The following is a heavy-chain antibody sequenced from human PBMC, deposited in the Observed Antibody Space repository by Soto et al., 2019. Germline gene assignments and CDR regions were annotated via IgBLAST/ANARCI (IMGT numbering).Heavy chain of an antibody. Sequence: QLQLQESGPGLVKPSETLSLTCTVSGGFISSSSYNWGWIRQPPGKGLEWIGSMYYGGNTYYNPSLKSRITISVDTSKNQLSLRLSSVTAADTAVYNCARHQAVGGLYDAFDIWGQGTMVTVSS. CDR3: ARHQAVGGLYDAFDI. CDR1: GGFISSSSYN. J-gene: IGHJ3*02. V-gene: IGHV4-39*01. D-gene: IGHD6-13*01. CDR2: MYYGGNT.